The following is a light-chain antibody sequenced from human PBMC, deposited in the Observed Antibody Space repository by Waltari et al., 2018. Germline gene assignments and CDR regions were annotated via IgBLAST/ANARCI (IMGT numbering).Light chain of an antibody. J-gene: IGLJ1*01. CDR2: DVN. V-gene: IGLV2-11*01. Sequence: QSALTQPRSLSGSPGSSVTIPCLGTGIHLEAYNDDSWYQQLPGKAPKVIIYDVNKRPSGVPDRFSGSKSGNTASLTISGLQPGDEADYYCCSYAGTYYVFGSGTKVTVL. CDR3: CSYAGTYYV. CDR1: GIHLEAYND.